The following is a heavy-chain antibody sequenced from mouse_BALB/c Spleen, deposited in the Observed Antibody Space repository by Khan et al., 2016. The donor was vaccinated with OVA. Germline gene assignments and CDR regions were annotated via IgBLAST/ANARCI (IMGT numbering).Heavy chain of an antibody. CDR3: ANHGSSSAWLTY. Sequence: VELVESGAELAKPGASVKMSCKASGYTFTSYWMHWVKQRPGQGLEWIGYINPSTGYTEYNQRFKDKATLTADKFSSTAYMQLSSLTSEESAVYYCANHGSSSAWLTYWGQGTLVTVSA. V-gene: IGHV1-7*01. CDR2: INPSTGYT. J-gene: IGHJ3*01. CDR1: GYTFTSYW. D-gene: IGHD1-1*01.